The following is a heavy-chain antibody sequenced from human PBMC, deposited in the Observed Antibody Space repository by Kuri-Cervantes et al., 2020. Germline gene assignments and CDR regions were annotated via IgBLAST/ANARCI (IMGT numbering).Heavy chain of an antibody. CDR1: GGSMNSYY. D-gene: IGHD3-10*01. V-gene: IGHV4-31*03. Sequence: LRLSCTVSGGSMNSYYWSWIRQHPGKGLEWIGYIFYSGSTYYTPSLQNRLTISLDRSKNQFSLNLRSVTAADTAVYYCGGNPSGNYIQWGQGTLVTVSS. J-gene: IGHJ1*01. CDR2: IFYSGST. CDR3: GGNPSGNYIQ.